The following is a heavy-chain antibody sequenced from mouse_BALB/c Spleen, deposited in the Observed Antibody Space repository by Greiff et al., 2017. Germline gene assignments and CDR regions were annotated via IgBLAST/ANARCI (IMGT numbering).Heavy chain of an antibody. J-gene: IGHJ4*01. CDR3: ARGGSGYAMDY. CDR1: GYTFTDYV. Sequence: QVQLQQSGPELVKPGASVKMSCTASGYTFTDYVISWVKQRTGQGLEWIGEIYPGSGSTYYNEKFKGKATLTADKSSNTAYMQRSSLTSEDSAVYFSARGGSGYAMDYWGQGTSVTVSS. D-gene: IGHD3-1*01. V-gene: IGHV1-81*01. CDR2: IYPGSGST.